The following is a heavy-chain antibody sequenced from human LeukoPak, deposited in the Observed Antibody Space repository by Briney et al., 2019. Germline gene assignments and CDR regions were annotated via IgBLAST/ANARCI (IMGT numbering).Heavy chain of an antibody. CDR2: ISYDGSNK. CDR1: GFTFSYYA. J-gene: IGHJ4*02. D-gene: IGHD2/OR15-2a*01. Sequence: GGSLRLSCSASGFTFSYYAMHWVRQAPGKGLEWVAIISYDGSNKYYADSVKGRFTISRDNSKNTLYLQMNSLRADDTAVYYCARGGGSFHDYWGQGTLVTVSS. V-gene: IGHV3-30-3*01. CDR3: ARGGGSFHDY.